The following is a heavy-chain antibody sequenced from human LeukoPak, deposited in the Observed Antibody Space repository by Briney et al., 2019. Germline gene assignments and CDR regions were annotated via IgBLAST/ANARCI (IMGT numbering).Heavy chain of an antibody. CDR1: GYSFTSYC. CDR2: IYPGDSDT. D-gene: IGHD6-13*01. J-gene: IGHJ6*03. Sequence: GESLKISCKGSGYSFTSYCIGWVRQMPGKGLEWMGIIYPGDSDTRYSPSFQGQVTISADKSISTAYMQWSSLKASDTAMYYCARIAAAAKVYYYYYYMDVWGKGTTVTVSS. V-gene: IGHV5-51*01. CDR3: ARIAAAAKVYYYYYYMDV.